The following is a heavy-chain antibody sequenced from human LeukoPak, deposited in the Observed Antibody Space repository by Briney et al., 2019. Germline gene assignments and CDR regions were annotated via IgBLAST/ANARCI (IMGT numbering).Heavy chain of an antibody. CDR3: ATNLATRSRGDAFDI. CDR1: GGSISSYY. CDR2: IYYSGST. J-gene: IGHJ3*02. V-gene: IGHV4-59*08. D-gene: IGHD5-12*01. Sequence: SETLSLTCTVSGGSISSYYWSWIRQPPGKGLEWIGYIYYSGSTNYNPSLKSRVTISVDTSKNQFSLKLSSVTAADTAVYYCATNLATRSRGDAFDIWGQGTMATVSS.